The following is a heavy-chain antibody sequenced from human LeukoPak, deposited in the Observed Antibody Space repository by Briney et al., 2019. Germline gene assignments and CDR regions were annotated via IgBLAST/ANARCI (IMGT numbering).Heavy chain of an antibody. V-gene: IGHV4-34*01. CDR2: INHSGST. CDR1: GGSFSGYY. Sequence: PSETLSLTCAVYGGSFSGYYWSWIRQPPGKGLEWIGEINHSGSTNYNPSLKSRVTISVDTSKNQFSLKQSSVTAADTAVYYCASYYAIDAFDIWGQGTMVTVSS. CDR3: ASYYAIDAFDI. J-gene: IGHJ3*02. D-gene: IGHD3-10*01.